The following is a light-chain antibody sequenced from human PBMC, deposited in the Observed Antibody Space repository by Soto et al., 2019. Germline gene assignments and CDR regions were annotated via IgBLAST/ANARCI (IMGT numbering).Light chain of an antibody. J-gene: IGKJ5*01. Sequence: DIQLTQSPSFLSASVGDRVTITCRASQGISDRLAWYQQSTGKAPNLLIHSASSVQSGVPIRFSGSGSGTEFTLTISSLQHADFATYYCQQRDGYPITFGQGTRLEMK. CDR2: SAS. CDR1: QGISDR. V-gene: IGKV1-9*01. CDR3: QQRDGYPIT.